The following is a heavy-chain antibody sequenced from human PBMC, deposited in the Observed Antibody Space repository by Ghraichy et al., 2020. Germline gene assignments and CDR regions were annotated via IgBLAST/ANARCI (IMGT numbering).Heavy chain of an antibody. Sequence: GGSLRLSCAASGFTFSSYSMNWVRQAPGKGLEWVSSISSSSSYIYYADSVKGRFTISRDNAKNSLYLQMNSLRAEDTAVYYCASSPPYGSGPVGYWGQGTLVTVSS. CDR3: ASSPPYGSGPVGY. CDR2: ISSSSSYI. J-gene: IGHJ4*02. CDR1: GFTFSSYS. V-gene: IGHV3-21*01. D-gene: IGHD3-10*01.